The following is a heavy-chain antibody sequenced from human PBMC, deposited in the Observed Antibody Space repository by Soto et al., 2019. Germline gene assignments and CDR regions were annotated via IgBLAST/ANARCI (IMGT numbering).Heavy chain of an antibody. Sequence: EVQLVESGGGLVKPGGSLRLSCAASGFTFSSYSMNWVRQAPGKGLEWVSSISSSSSYIYYADSVKGRFTISRDNDKHSLYLQMNSLRDEDTAVYYCARGRMDYYYYMDVWGKGTTVTVSS. D-gene: IGHD2-8*01. CDR3: ARGRMDYYYYMDV. J-gene: IGHJ6*03. CDR2: ISSSSSYI. V-gene: IGHV3-21*01. CDR1: GFTFSSYS.